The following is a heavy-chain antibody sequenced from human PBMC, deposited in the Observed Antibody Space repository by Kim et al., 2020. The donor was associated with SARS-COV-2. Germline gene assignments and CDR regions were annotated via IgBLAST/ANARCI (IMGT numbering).Heavy chain of an antibody. V-gene: IGHV3-7*03. J-gene: IGHJ4*02. D-gene: IGHD2-15*01. Sequence: VDPVQGRFTISREHPKNPLFLTMTSLRAEDTAVYYCARVGRGVVAFYYWGQGTLVTVSS. CDR3: ARVGRGVVAFYY.